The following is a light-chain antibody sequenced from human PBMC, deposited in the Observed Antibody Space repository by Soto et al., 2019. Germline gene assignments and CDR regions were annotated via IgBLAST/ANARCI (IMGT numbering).Light chain of an antibody. V-gene: IGKV3D-20*02. Sequence: EIVLTQSPGTLSLSSGERATLSCRASQSVRSNYLAWYQQKPGQAPRLLMYDASNRATGIPARFSGSGSGTDFALTISTLEPEDFAVYYCHQRYNWPFTFGPGTKVDIK. CDR1: QSVRSNY. CDR2: DAS. CDR3: HQRYNWPFT. J-gene: IGKJ3*01.